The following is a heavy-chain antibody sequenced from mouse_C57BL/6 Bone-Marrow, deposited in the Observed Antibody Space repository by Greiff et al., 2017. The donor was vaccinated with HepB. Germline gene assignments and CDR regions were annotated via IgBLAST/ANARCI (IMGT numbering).Heavy chain of an antibody. J-gene: IGHJ1*03. Sequence: EVQLQESGPELVKPGASVKISCKASGYSFTDYNMNWVKQSNGKSLEWIGVINPNYGTTSYNQKFKGKATLTVDQSSSTAYMQLNSLTSEDSAVYYCARVTTVAHYWYFDVWGTGTTVTVSS. CDR1: GYSFTDYN. D-gene: IGHD1-1*01. CDR2: INPNYGTT. V-gene: IGHV1-39*01. CDR3: ARVTTVAHYWYFDV.